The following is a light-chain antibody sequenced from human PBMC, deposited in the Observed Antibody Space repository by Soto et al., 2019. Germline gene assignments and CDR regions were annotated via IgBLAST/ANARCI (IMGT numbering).Light chain of an antibody. CDR3: QQYYSTLRT. J-gene: IGKJ1*01. V-gene: IGKV4-1*01. Sequence: IVMTQSPDSLAVSLGERGTINCRSSQSVLYSSNNKNYLAWYQQKPGQPPKLLIYWASTRESGVPDRFSGSGSGTDFTLTISSLQAEDVAVYYCQQYYSTLRTFGQGTKVDIK. CDR2: WAS. CDR1: QSVLYSSNNKNY.